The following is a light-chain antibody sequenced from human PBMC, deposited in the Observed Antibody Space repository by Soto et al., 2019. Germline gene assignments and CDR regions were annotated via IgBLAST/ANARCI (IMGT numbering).Light chain of an antibody. CDR3: QQYSSPPFA. J-gene: IGKJ3*01. V-gene: IGKV3-20*01. CDR1: QSVYSNY. Sequence: EIVLTQSPGTLSLSPGERATLSCRASQSVYSNYLAWYQQKPGQAPRLLIYGASSRATGIPDRFSGSGSGTDFTLTISRLEPEDFAVYYCQQYSSPPFAFGPGTKVDSK. CDR2: GAS.